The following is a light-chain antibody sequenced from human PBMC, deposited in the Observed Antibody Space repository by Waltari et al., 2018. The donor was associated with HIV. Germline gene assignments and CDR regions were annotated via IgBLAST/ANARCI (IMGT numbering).Light chain of an antibody. CDR2: EVT. CDR1: SSHVGRYTL. J-gene: IGLJ3*02. CDR3: NSYATGSAWV. V-gene: IGLV2-23*02. Sequence: QSALTQPASLSGSPGQSITISCTGTSSHVGRYTLVSCHQQHPGKAPNLMIYEVTKRPSRVSKRFSGSKSGNTSSLTISGLQAEDEADYYCNSYATGSAWVFGGGTKLTVL.